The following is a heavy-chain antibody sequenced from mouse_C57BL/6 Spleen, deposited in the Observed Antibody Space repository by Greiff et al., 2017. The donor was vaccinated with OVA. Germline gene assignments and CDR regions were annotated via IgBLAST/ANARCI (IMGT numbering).Heavy chain of an antibody. D-gene: IGHD4-1*01. CDR2: VFPGDGDT. J-gene: IGHJ1*03. V-gene: IGHV1-82*01. Sequence: VQLQESGPGLVKPGASVTISCTASGYAFSSSWMNWVKQRPGKGLEWIGRVFPGDGDTNYNGKFKGNGTLTADTSSSTAYLQLSSLTSEDSAVYFCARNWDEYFDVWGTGTTVTVSS. CDR3: ARNWDEYFDV. CDR1: GYAFSSSW.